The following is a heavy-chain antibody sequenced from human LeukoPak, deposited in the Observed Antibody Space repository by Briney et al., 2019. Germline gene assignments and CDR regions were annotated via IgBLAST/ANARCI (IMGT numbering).Heavy chain of an antibody. J-gene: IGHJ4*02. CDR1: GYTFTGYY. CDR2: INPNSGGT. D-gene: IGHD5-12*01. V-gene: IGHV1-2*02. CDR3: ARDRKSGYDRSFDY. Sequence: GASVTVSCKASGYTFTGYYMHWVRQAPGQGLEWMGWINPNSGGTNYAQKFQGRVTMTRDTSISTAYMELSRLRSDDTAVYYCARDRKSGYDRSFDYWGQGTLVTVSS.